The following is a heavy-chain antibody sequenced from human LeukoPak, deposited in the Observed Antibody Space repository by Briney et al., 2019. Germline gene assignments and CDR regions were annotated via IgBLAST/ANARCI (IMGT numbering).Heavy chain of an antibody. J-gene: IGHJ4*02. D-gene: IGHD3-10*01. CDR2: IYYSGST. CDR1: GGSISSYY. Sequence: SETLSLTCTVSGGSISSYYWSWIRQPPGKGLEWIGYIYYSGSTNYNPSLKSRVTISVDTSKNQFSLKLSSVTAADTAVYYCARDSDYYGSGSYSHFDYWGQGTLVTVSS. V-gene: IGHV4-59*01. CDR3: ARDSDYYGSGSYSHFDY.